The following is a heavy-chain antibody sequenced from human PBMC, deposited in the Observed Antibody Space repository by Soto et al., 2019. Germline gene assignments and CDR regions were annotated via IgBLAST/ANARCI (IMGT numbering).Heavy chain of an antibody. J-gene: IGHJ4*02. Sequence: GGSLRLSCAASGFTFSSYGMHWVRQAPGKGLEWVAVIWYDGSNKYYADSVKGRFTISRDNSKNTLYLQMNSLRAEDTAVYYCARESYGDYGYYFDYWGQGTLVTVAS. D-gene: IGHD4-17*01. CDR3: ARESYGDYGYYFDY. V-gene: IGHV3-33*01. CDR2: IWYDGSNK. CDR1: GFTFSSYG.